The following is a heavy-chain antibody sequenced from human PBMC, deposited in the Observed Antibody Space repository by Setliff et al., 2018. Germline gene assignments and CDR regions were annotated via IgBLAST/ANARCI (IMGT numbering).Heavy chain of an antibody. CDR2: MSYDGSNI. CDR3: ATEKFPGDWGDY. J-gene: IGHJ4*02. CDR1: TFTFRNYD. Sequence: GGSLRLSCEASTFTFRNYDMHWVRQAPGKGLDWVALMSYDGSNIYYSDSVKGRFTISRDISKNTLYLQMNSLRAEDTAVYYCATEKFPGDWGDYWGQGTLVTVSS. V-gene: IGHV3-30*03. D-gene: IGHD2-21*01.